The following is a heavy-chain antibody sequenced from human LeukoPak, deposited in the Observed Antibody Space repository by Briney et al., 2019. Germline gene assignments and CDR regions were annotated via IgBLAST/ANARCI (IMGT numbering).Heavy chain of an antibody. D-gene: IGHD2-2*01. V-gene: IGHV1-69*01. CDR3: ARDRDRYCSSTSCPAPSDAFDI. J-gene: IGHJ3*02. CDR2: IIPIFGTA. Sequence: SVKVSCKASGGTFSSYAISWMRQAPGQGLEWMGGIIPIFGTANYAQKFQGRVTITADESTSTAYMELSSLRSEDTAVYYCARDRDRYCSSTSCPAPSDAFDIWGQGTMVTVSS. CDR1: GGTFSSYA.